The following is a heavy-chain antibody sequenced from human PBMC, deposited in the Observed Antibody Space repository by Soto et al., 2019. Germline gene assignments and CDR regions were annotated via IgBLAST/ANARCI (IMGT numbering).Heavy chain of an antibody. J-gene: IGHJ6*02. CDR1: GYTFTSYD. CDR3: ALGGEITISYYYYGMDG. CDR2: MNPNSGNT. V-gene: IGHV1-8*01. Sequence: ASVKVSCKASGYTFTSYDINWVRQATGQGLEWMGWMNPNSGNTGYAQKFQGRVTMTRNTSISTAYMELSSLRSEDTAVYYCALGGEITISYYYYGMDGWGQGTTVTVSS. D-gene: IGHD3-9*01.